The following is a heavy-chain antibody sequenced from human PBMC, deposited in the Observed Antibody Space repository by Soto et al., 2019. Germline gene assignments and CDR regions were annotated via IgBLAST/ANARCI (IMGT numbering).Heavy chain of an antibody. CDR3: ARESGHCSSTSCYGGDSTYYYGMDV. V-gene: IGHV3-21*01. D-gene: IGHD2-2*01. Sequence: GGSLRLSCAASGFTFSSYSMNWVRQAPGKGLEWVSSISSSSSYIYYADSVKGRFTISRDNAKNSLYLQMNSLRAEDTAVYYCARESGHCSSTSCYGGDSTYYYGMDVWGQGTTVTVSS. J-gene: IGHJ6*02. CDR2: ISSSSSYI. CDR1: GFTFSSYS.